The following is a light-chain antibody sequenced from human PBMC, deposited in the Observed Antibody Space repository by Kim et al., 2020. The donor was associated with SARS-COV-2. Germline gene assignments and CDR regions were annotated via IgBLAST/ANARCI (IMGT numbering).Light chain of an antibody. CDR2: GAS. Sequence: VSPGERATRSCRASQSISSYLAYYQQKPGQAPRLLIYGASTRATDIPARFSGSGSGTEFTLTIGSLQSEDFAVYYCQQYNSWPPTFGQGTKVDIK. V-gene: IGKV3-15*01. CDR3: QQYNSWPPT. J-gene: IGKJ1*01. CDR1: QSISSY.